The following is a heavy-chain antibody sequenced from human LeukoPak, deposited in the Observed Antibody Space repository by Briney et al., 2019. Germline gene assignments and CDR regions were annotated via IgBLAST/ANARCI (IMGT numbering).Heavy chain of an antibody. V-gene: IGHV3-23*01. CDR2: ISGSGGST. D-gene: IGHD3-10*01. CDR1: GFTFSSYA. Sequence: GGSLRLSCAASGFTFSSYAMGWVRQAPGKGLEWVSAISGSGGSTYYADSVKGRFTISRDNSKNTLYLQMNSLRAEDTALYYCAKDNGGSGSYRRGMDVWGQGTTVTVSS. J-gene: IGHJ6*02. CDR3: AKDNGGSGSYRRGMDV.